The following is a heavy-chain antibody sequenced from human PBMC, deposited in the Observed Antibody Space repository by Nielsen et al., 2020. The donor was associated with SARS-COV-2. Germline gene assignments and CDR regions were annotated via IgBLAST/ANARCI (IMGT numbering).Heavy chain of an antibody. D-gene: IGHD4-17*01. CDR2: IASSGSDI. V-gene: IGHV3-21*04. Sequence: GGSLRLSCAASGFDFSHYIMIWVRQAPGKGLEWVSSIASSGSDIHYADSVKGRFTISRDNAKNSLYLQMNSLRAEDTAVYYCARGTTHDYFDYWGQGTLVTVSS. CDR1: GFDFSHYI. CDR3: ARGTTHDYFDY. J-gene: IGHJ4*02.